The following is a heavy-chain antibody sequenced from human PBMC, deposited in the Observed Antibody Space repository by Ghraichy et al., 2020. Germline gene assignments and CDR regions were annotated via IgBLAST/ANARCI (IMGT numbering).Heavy chain of an antibody. CDR3: AKRATRGSGFDS. J-gene: IGHJ4*02. Sequence: SQTLSLTCSVSGDSINSGGYSWNWIRQPPGQGLEWIAYIYPGGSTYSNPSLKSRVTLSLDGSKNQFSLKLASLTAADTAVYYCAKRATRGSGFDSWGPGSLVTVS. V-gene: IGHV4-30-2*01. CDR1: GDSINSGGYS. D-gene: IGHD3-10*01. CDR2: IYPGGST.